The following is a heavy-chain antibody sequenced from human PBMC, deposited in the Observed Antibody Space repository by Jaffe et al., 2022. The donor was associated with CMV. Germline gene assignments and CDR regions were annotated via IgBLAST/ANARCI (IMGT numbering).Heavy chain of an antibody. D-gene: IGHD5-12*01. CDR3: SRRNDVGTIGSFDY. V-gene: IGHV3-73*02. Sequence: EVQLVESGGGLVQPGGSLKLSCAASEFTFSASAIHWVRQASGKGLEWVGRVRSEANTYATAYAASVKGRFTISRDDSKNTAYLQMNSLKSEDTAVYYCSRRNDVGTIGSFDYWGQGALVTVSS. CDR2: VRSEANTYAT. CDR1: EFTFSASA. J-gene: IGHJ4*02.